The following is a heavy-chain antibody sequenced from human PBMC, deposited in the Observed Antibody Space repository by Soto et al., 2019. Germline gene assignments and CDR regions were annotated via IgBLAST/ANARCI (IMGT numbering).Heavy chain of an antibody. CDR3: VEGWNDF. J-gene: IGHJ4*02. CDR2: IKSTKDGGAR. V-gene: IGHV3-15*01. CDR1: GFMFSSAW. Sequence: EVQVVESGGDLVEPGGSLRLSCVTSGFMFSSAWMSWVRPAPGKGLEWVARIKSTKDGGARDYAAPVNGRFSISRDDSKSTVYLQMNSLRVEDTALYYCVEGWNDFWGQGTLVTVSS. D-gene: IGHD1-1*01.